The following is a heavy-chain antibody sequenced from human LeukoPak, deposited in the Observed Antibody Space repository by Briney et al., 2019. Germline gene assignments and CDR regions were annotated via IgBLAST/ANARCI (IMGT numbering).Heavy chain of an antibody. Sequence: GGSLRLSCAASGFTFSSYAMSWVRQAPGKGLEWVALISASGVNTQYADSVKGRFTISRDSSKNTTYLQMNSLRAEDTAVYYCAKDLQFLGGHWGQGTLVPVSS. CDR3: AKDLQFLGGH. V-gene: IGHV3-23*01. J-gene: IGHJ4*02. CDR2: ISASGVNT. CDR1: GFTFSSYA. D-gene: IGHD5-24*01.